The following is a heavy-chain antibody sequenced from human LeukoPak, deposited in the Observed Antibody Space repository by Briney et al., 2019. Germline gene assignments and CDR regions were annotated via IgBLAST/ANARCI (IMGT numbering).Heavy chain of an antibody. J-gene: IGHJ4*02. CDR1: GFTFSSYA. Sequence: GGSLRLSCAASGFTFSSYAMSWVRQAPGKGLEWVSAISGSGGSTYYADSVKGRFTISRDNSKNTLYLQMNSLRAEDTAVYYCAKDRSTTIFALHRLGYWGQGTLVTVSS. CDR3: AKDRSTTIFALHRLGY. D-gene: IGHD3-3*01. CDR2: ISGSGGST. V-gene: IGHV3-23*01.